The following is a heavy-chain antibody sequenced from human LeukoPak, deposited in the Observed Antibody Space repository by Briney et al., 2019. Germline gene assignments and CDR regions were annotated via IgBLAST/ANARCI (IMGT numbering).Heavy chain of an antibody. CDR2: IIPIFGTA. J-gene: IGHJ6*03. Sequence: SVKVSCKASGGTFTSYAISWVRQPPGQGLEWVGGIIPIFGTANYAQKFQGRVTITVDESTSTAYMELRSLRSEDTAGYYCAGQLRPLCYCYIDVWGKGTTVTVSS. CDR1: GGTFTSYA. V-gene: IGHV1-69*13. CDR3: AGQLRPLCYCYIDV. D-gene: IGHD1-1*01.